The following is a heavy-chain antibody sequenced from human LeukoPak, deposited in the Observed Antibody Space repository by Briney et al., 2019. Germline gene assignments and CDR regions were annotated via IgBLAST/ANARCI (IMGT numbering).Heavy chain of an antibody. V-gene: IGHV4-31*03. J-gene: IGHJ4*02. Sequence: SQTLSLTCTVSGGTFSSGGFYRSGLRQDPGKGLVWIGYIYYSGRTYYNPSLKSRVTISVDTSKTQFSLKRSSVTAADTAVYYCARVSVGATRDIDYWGQGTLVTVSS. D-gene: IGHD5-12*01. CDR1: GGTFSSGGFY. CDR2: IYYSGRT. CDR3: ARVSVGATRDIDY.